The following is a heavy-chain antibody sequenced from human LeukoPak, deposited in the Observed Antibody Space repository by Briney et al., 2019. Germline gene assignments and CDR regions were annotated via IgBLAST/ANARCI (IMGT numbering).Heavy chain of an antibody. CDR2: IYYSGST. V-gene: IGHV4-39*01. CDR1: GGSISSSSYY. CDR3: ARQYITGTTSDLDY. D-gene: IGHD1-7*01. Sequence: SETLSLTCTVSGGSISSSSYYWGWIRQPPGKGREWIGSIYYSGSTYYNPSLKSRVTISVDTSKNQFSLKLSSVTAADTAVYYCARQYITGTTSDLDYWGQGTLVTVSS. J-gene: IGHJ4*02.